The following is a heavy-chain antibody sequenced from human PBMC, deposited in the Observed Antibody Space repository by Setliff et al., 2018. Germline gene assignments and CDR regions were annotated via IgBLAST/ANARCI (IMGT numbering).Heavy chain of an antibody. D-gene: IGHD3-10*01. V-gene: IGHV3-7*01. J-gene: IGHJ4*02. CDR1: GLSYTNDW. CDR3: VKVKKPLIRGSGFDY. Sequence: LRLSCTASGLSYTNDWVSWVRQAPGKGLEWLASINPHGSEKYYADSVKGRFTISRDNSENTLFLQMTSLRPEGTGVYYCVKVKKPLIRGSGFDYWGRGTLVTVSS. CDR2: INPHGSEK.